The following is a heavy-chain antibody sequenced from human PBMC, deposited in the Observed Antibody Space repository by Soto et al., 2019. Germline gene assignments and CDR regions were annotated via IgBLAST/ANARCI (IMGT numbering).Heavy chain of an antibody. V-gene: IGHV4-4*02. Sequence: SETLSLTCAVSGGSISSSNWWSWVRQPPGKGLEWIGEIYHSGSTNYNPSLKSRDTMSVDKSKNQFSLKLSSLTSVVTAVYYCARREIQGPIDYWGQGTLVTVSS. CDR3: ARREIQGPIDY. CDR2: IYHSGST. J-gene: IGHJ4*02. CDR1: GGSISSSNW. D-gene: IGHD1-26*01.